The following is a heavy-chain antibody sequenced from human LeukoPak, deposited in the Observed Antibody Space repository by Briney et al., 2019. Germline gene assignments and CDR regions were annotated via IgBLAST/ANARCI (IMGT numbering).Heavy chain of an antibody. CDR2: IYYSGST. V-gene: IGHV4-39*07. CDR3: ARRVVRRGYSYGIDY. D-gene: IGHD5-18*01. J-gene: IGHJ4*02. Sequence: SETLSLTCTVSGGSISSSSYYWGWIRQPPGKGLEWIGSIYYSGSTYYNPSLKSRVTISVDTSKNQFSLKLSSVTAADTAVYYCARRVVRRGYSYGIDYWGQGTLVTVSS. CDR1: GGSISSSSYY.